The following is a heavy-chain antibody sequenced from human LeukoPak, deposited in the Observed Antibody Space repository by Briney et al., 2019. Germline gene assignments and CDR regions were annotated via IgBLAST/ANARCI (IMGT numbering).Heavy chain of an antibody. Sequence: GGSLRLSCAASGFTFSSYAMHRVRQAPGKGLEYVSAISSNGGSTYYANSVKGRFTISRDNSKNTLYLQMGSLRAEDMAVYYCAGGQMFTSGGFDDWGQGTLVTVSS. D-gene: IGHD6-19*01. V-gene: IGHV3-64*01. J-gene: IGHJ4*02. CDR3: AGGQMFTSGGFDD. CDR1: GFTFSSYA. CDR2: ISSNGGST.